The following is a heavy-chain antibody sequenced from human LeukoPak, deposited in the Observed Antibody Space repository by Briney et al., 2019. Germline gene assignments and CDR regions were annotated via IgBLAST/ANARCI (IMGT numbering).Heavy chain of an antibody. Sequence: SETLSLTCTVSGGSISSSAYYWGWIRQPPGKGLEWIGSIYFSRTTHYNPSLKSRVTISVDTSKNQFSLKLNSVTAADTSVYYCARHGNRFTVTFFDYWGQGALVTVSS. D-gene: IGHD4-17*01. CDR3: ARHGNRFTVTFFDY. CDR1: GGSISSSAYY. CDR2: IYFSRTT. V-gene: IGHV4-39*01. J-gene: IGHJ4*02.